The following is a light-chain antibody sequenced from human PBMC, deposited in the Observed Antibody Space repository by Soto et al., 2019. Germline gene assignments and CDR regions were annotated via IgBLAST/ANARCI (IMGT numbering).Light chain of an antibody. Sequence: DIQMTQSPSSLSASVGARVTITCRARQAISTYLARYQQQPWKPPKLLMYAASTLQSGVPYRFSGSGSGTDFNVTISSRHPVVVATDSCQRYSSVPPVTFGPGPKV. V-gene: IGKV1-27*01. CDR1: QAISTY. J-gene: IGKJ3*01. CDR2: AAS. CDR3: QRYSSVPPVT.